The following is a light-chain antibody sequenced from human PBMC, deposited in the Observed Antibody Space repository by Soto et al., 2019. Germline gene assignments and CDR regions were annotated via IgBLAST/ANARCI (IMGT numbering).Light chain of an antibody. V-gene: IGKV3D-15*01. CDR2: GAS. Sequence: EIVMTQSPATLSVSPGERVTLSCRASQSISSNLAWYQQKPGQAPRLLIYGASTRATGVPARFSGSGSGTEFTLTISSLQSEDFAVYYCQQYNTWPPITFGQGTRLEIK. CDR3: QQYNTWPPIT. J-gene: IGKJ5*01. CDR1: QSISSN.